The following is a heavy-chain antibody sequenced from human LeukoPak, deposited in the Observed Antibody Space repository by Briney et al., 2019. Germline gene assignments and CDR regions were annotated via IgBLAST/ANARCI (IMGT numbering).Heavy chain of an antibody. CDR3: AREGEYGDYSWFDP. D-gene: IGHD4-17*01. CDR2: IYYSGST. J-gene: IGHJ5*02. V-gene: IGHV4-59*01. CDR1: GGSISSYY. Sequence: PSETLSLTCTVSGGSISSYYWSWIRQPPGKGLEWIGYIYYSGSTNYNPSLKSRVTISVDTSKNQFSLKLSSVTAADTAVCYCAREGEYGDYSWFDPWGQGTLVTVSS.